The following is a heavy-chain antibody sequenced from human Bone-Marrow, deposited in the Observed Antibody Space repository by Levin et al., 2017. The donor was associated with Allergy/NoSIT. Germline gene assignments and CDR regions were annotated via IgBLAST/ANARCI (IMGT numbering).Heavy chain of an antibody. CDR1: GYTFIDYY. CDR3: ARVTPPSGLQYFDWSTFNS. V-gene: IGHV1-2*02. CDR2: TNPKSGYT. D-gene: IGHD3-9*01. J-gene: IGHJ4*02. Sequence: ASVKVSCKASGYTFIDYYIHWVRQAPGQGLEWLAWTNPKSGYTNFAPRFQARLTMTRDTSISTVYMQLNSLTSDDTAVYFGARVTPPSGLQYFDWSTFNSWGQGTLVTVSS.